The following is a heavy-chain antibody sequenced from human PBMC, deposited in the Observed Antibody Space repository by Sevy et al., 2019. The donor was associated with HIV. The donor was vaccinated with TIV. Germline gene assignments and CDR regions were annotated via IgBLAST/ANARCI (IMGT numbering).Heavy chain of an antibody. D-gene: IGHD3-22*01. CDR1: GNTLTEVS. J-gene: IGHJ4*02. CDR3: ASSRDYYDNSGPNFDY. CDR2: FDPEDGET. V-gene: IGHV1-24*01. Sequence: ASVKVSCKVSGNTLTEVSMHWVRQAPGKGLEWMAGFDPEDGETIYAQKFEGRVTLTEDTSTDTSYMELSSLRSKDTAVYYCASSRDYYDNSGPNFDYWGQGILVTVSS.